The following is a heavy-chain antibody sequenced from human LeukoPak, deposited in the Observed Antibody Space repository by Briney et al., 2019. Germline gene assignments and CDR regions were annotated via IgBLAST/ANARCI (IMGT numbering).Heavy chain of an antibody. D-gene: IGHD3-3*01. CDR3: AKGHDFWSGYPDY. CDR2: ISGSGGST. V-gene: IGHV3-23*01. CDR1: GFTFSSYA. J-gene: IGHJ4*02. Sequence: GGSLRLSCAASGFTFSSYAMSWVRQAPGKGLEWVSAISGSGGSTYYADSVKGRFTISRDNSKNTLYLQTNSLRAEDTAVYYCAKGHDFWSGYPDYWGQGTLVTVSS.